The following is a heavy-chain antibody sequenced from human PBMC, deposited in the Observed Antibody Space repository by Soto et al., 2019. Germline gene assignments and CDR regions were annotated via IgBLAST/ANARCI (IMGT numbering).Heavy chain of an antibody. CDR1: GGTFSKYT. D-gene: IGHD3-22*01. V-gene: IGHV1-69*01. CDR3: ARQFDYDIIGYYYSY. CDR2: IIPMFGTA. J-gene: IGHJ4*02. Sequence: QVQLVQSGAELKKPGSSVKVSCKASGGTFSKYTISWVRQAPGQGLEWMGGIIPMFGTANYARKFQGRVTRTADEATSTTYMELSSLRSEDTAVYYCARQFDYDIIGYYYSYWGQGTLVTVSS.